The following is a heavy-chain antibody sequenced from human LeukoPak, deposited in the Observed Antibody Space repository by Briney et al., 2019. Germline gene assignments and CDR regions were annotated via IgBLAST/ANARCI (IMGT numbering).Heavy chain of an antibody. Sequence: PGGSLRLSCAASGFTVSSNYMSWVRQAPGKGLEWVSVIYSGGSTYYADSVKGRFTISRDNSKNTLYLQMNSLRAEDTAVYYCARASKAAYCSGGNCYHFDYWGQGTLVTVSS. CDR2: IYSGGST. CDR1: GFTVSSNY. D-gene: IGHD2-15*01. CDR3: ARASKAAYCSGGNCYHFDY. V-gene: IGHV3-53*05. J-gene: IGHJ4*02.